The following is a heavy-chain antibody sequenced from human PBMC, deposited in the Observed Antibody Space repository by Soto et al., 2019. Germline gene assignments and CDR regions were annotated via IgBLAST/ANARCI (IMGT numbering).Heavy chain of an antibody. CDR2: IYSGGST. CDR1: GFTVSSNY. D-gene: IGHD3-22*01. CDR3: ARDVAYYYDSSGYYY. V-gene: IGHV3-53*01. Sequence: GGSLRLSCAASGFTVSSNYMSWVRQAPGKGLEWVSVIYSGGSTYYADSVKGRFTISRDNSKNTLYLQMNSLRAEDTAVYYCARDVAYYYDSSGYYYWGQGTLVTVSS. J-gene: IGHJ4*02.